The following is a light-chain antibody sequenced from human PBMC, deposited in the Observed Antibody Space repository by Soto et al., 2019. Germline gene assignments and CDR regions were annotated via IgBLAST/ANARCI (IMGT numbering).Light chain of an antibody. Sequence: QSVLTQHRSVSGSPGQSVTVSCIGTSSDVGDYNSVSWYQQHPGKAPKLMIYDVSKRPSGVLDRFSGSKSGNTASLTISGLQAEDEADYYCCSYVGGYSYVFGIGTKVTVL. J-gene: IGLJ1*01. CDR2: DVS. CDR1: SSDVGDYNS. V-gene: IGLV2-11*01. CDR3: CSYVGGYSYV.